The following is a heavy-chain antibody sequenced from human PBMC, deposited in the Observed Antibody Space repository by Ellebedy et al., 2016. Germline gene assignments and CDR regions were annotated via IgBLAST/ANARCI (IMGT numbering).Heavy chain of an antibody. V-gene: IGHV3-23*01. Sequence: GESLKISXAASGLTYWMNWVRQAPGKGLEWVSAISGSGGSTYYADSVKGRFTISRDNSKNTLYLQMNSLRAEDTAVYYCAKYVGWVPLDGYWGQGTLVTVSS. CDR3: AKYVGWVPLDGY. J-gene: IGHJ4*02. D-gene: IGHD5-24*01. CDR1: GLTYW. CDR2: ISGSGGST.